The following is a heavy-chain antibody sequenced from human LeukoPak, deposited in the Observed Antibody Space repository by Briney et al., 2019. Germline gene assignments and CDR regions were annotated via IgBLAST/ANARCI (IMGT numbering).Heavy chain of an antibody. D-gene: IGHD3-22*01. V-gene: IGHV1-69*05. J-gene: IGHJ3*02. CDR2: IIPIFGTA. Sequence: SVKVSCKASGGTFSSYAIRWVRHAPGQGLEWMGSIIPIFGTANYAQKFQGRVTMTTDESTSTAYMELRSLRSEDTAVYYCARTTEDSSGYCPYAFDIWGQGTMVTVSS. CDR3: ARTTEDSSGYCPYAFDI. CDR1: GGTFSSYA.